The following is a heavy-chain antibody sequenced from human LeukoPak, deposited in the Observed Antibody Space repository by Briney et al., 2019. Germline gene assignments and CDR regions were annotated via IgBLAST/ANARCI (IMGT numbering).Heavy chain of an antibody. D-gene: IGHD2-15*01. Sequence: GGSLRLSCAASGFTFSNYWMHWVRQAPGKGPVWVSRINTDGNITTYADSVKGRFSISRVNAKNALYLQMNSLRAEDTAVFYCARELSGSISRYFDYWGQGTLVTVSS. J-gene: IGHJ4*02. V-gene: IGHV3-74*01. CDR1: GFTFSNYW. CDR3: ARELSGSISRYFDY. CDR2: INTDGNIT.